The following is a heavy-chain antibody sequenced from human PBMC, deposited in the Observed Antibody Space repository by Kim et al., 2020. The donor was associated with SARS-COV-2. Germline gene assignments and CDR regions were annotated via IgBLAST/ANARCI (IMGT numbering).Heavy chain of an antibody. V-gene: IGHV3-23*01. D-gene: IGHD3-10*01. J-gene: IGHJ3*02. CDR3: AKDLRRGILWFGGPEGDAFDI. CDR1: GFTFSSYA. Sequence: GGSLRLSCAASGFTFSSYAMSWVRQAPGKGLEWVSAISGSGGSTYYADSAKGRFTISRDNSKNTLYLQMNSLSAEDTAVYYCAKDLRRGILWFGGPEGDAFDIWGQGTMVTVSS. CDR2: ISGSGGST.